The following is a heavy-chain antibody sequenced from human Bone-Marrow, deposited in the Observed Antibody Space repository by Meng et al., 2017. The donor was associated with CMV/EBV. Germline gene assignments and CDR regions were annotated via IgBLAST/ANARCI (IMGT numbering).Heavy chain of an antibody. V-gene: IGHV4-34*01. CDR3: ARQLIYYYGADV. CDR2: ISHSGST. J-gene: IGHJ6*02. CDR1: GGSFSDYY. D-gene: IGHD3-10*01. Sequence: SETLSLTCAAYGGSFSDYYWSWFRQPPGEGLEWIGDISHSGSTNYNPSLKSRVTISIDTSKKQFSLRLRSVTAADTAVFYCARQLIYYYGADVWGQGTTVTVSS.